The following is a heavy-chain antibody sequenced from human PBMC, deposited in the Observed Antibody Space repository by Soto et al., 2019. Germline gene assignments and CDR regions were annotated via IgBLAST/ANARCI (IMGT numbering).Heavy chain of an antibody. CDR2: ISGSGGST. CDR3: ANTPTTGYSSSWYHYYYYGMDV. Sequence: GGSLRLSCAASGFTFSSYAMSWVRQAPGKGLEWVSAISGSGGSTYYADSVKGRFTISRDNSKNTLYLQMNSLRAEDTAVYYCANTPTTGYSSSWYHYYYYGMDVWGQGTTVTVSS. CDR1: GFTFSSYA. V-gene: IGHV3-23*01. D-gene: IGHD6-13*01. J-gene: IGHJ6*02.